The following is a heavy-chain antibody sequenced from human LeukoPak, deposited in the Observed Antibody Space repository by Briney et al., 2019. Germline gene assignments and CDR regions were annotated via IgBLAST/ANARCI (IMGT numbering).Heavy chain of an antibody. CDR3: ARVLTWNDVSVDAFDI. D-gene: IGHD1-1*01. J-gene: IGHJ3*02. CDR2: IKQDGSEK. V-gene: IGHV3-7*01. CDR1: GFTFSSYW. Sequence: GGSLRLSCAASGFTFSSYWMGWVRQAPGKGLEWVANIKQDGSEKYYVDSVKGRFTISRDNAKNSLYLQMNSLRAEDTAVYYCARVLTWNDVSVDAFDIWGQGTMVTVSS.